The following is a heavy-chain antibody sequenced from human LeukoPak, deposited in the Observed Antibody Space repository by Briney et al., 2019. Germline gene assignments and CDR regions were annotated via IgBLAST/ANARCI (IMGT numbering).Heavy chain of an antibody. CDR2: ISGSGGST. CDR3: AKDPLVTMIVVVLWFDY. Sequence: PGGSLRLSCAASGFTFSSYAMSWVRQAPGKGLEWVSAISGSGGSTYYADSVKGRFTISRDNSKNTLYLQMNSLRAEDTAVYYCAKDPLVTMIVVVLWFDYWGQGTLVTVSS. V-gene: IGHV3-23*01. D-gene: IGHD3-22*01. J-gene: IGHJ4*02. CDR1: GFTFSSYA.